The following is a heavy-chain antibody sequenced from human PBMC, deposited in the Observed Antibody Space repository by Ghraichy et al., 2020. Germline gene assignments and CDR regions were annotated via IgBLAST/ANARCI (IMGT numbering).Heavy chain of an antibody. J-gene: IGHJ6*02. D-gene: IGHD2-2*01. Sequence: GGSLRLSCAASGFTFSSYAMSWVRQAPGKGLEWVSAISGSGGSTYYADSVKGRFTISRDNSKNTLYLQMNSLRAEDTAVYYCAKLEGVVVVPAANYGMDVWGQGTTVTVSS. V-gene: IGHV3-23*01. CDR1: GFTFSSYA. CDR2: ISGSGGST. CDR3: AKLEGVVVVPAANYGMDV.